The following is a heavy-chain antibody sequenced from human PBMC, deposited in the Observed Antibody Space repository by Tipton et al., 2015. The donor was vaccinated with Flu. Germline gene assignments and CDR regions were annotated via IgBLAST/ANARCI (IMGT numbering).Heavy chain of an antibody. CDR1: GFTVSSNY. Sequence: SLRLSCAASGFTVSSNYMSWVRQAPGKGLEWVSVIYSGGSTYYADSVKGRFTISRDNSKNTLYLQMNSLRAEDTAVYYCARDRLGGNDYGTSYYYYGMDVWGQGTTVTVSS. CDR2: IYSGGST. CDR3: ARDRLGGNDYGTSYYYYGMDV. J-gene: IGHJ6*02. D-gene: IGHD4-17*01. V-gene: IGHV3-53*01.